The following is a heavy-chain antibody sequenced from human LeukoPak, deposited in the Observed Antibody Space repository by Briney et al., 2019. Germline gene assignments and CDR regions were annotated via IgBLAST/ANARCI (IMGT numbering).Heavy chain of an antibody. V-gene: IGHV4-59*08. CDR3: ASGYSSGWYGV. D-gene: IGHD6-19*01. Sequence: PSETLSLTCTVSGGSISSYFWSWIRQPPGKGLEWIGYIYDSGSTNYNPSFKSRVTISVDTPKNQFSLKLSSVTAADTAVSYCASGYSSGWYGVWGQGTLVTVSS. J-gene: IGHJ4*02. CDR2: IYDSGST. CDR1: GGSISSYF.